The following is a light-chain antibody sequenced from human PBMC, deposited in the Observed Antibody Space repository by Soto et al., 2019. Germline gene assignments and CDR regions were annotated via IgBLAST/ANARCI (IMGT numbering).Light chain of an antibody. V-gene: IGKV3-15*01. CDR3: QQYSNWTPIT. J-gene: IGKJ5*01. CDR1: QSVSRN. Sequence: EIVMTQSPATLSVSPGERATLSCRASQSVSRNLAWYQQKPGQAPRLLIYGASTRATGIPARFSGSGSGTELTLTISSLQSEDFAVYYCQQYSNWTPITFGQGTRQEIK. CDR2: GAS.